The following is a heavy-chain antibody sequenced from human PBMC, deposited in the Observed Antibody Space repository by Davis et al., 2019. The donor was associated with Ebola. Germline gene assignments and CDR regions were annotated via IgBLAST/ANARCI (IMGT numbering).Heavy chain of an antibody. V-gene: IGHV4-34*01. Sequence: SETLSLTCAVYGGSFSGYYWSWIRQPPGKGLEWIGEINHSGSTNYNPSLKSRVNVSVDTSKNQFSLKLRSVTAADTAVYYCARHGGGSGYDYWGQGTLVTVSS. D-gene: IGHD5-12*01. CDR1: GGSFSGYY. CDR2: INHSGST. J-gene: IGHJ4*02. CDR3: ARHGGGSGYDY.